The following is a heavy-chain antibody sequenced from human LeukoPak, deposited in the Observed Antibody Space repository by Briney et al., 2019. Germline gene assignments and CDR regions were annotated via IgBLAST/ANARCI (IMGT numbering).Heavy chain of an antibody. J-gene: IGHJ6*02. V-gene: IGHV4-30-4*01. Sequence: SETLFLTCTVSGGSISSGDYYWSWIRQPPGKGLEWIGYIYYSGSTYYNPSLKSRVTISVDTSKNQFSLKLSSVTAADTAVYYCARDGIGYGMDVWGQGTTVTVSS. CDR2: IYYSGST. CDR1: GGSISSGDYY. D-gene: IGHD1-26*01. CDR3: ARDGIGYGMDV.